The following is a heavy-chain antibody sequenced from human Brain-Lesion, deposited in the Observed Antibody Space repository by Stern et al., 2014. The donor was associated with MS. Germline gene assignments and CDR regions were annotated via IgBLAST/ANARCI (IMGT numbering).Heavy chain of an antibody. CDR2: IYARGTT. J-gene: IGHJ6*02. Sequence: EVQLVESGGGLVQPGGSLRLSCAASGLTVAHEYMSWVRQAPGKGPEWVSLIYARGTTAYADSVKGRFIISRHNSENTLSLQMNSLRPEDTAVYYCAREGGDDDDYYGLDVWGPGTTVTVSS. CDR3: AREGGDDDDYYGLDV. V-gene: IGHV3-53*04. CDR1: GLTVAHEY. D-gene: IGHD5-12*01.